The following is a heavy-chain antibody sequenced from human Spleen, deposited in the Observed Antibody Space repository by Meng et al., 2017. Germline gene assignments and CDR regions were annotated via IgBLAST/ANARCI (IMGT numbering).Heavy chain of an antibody. CDR2: FVNYRDT. J-gene: IGHJ4*02. Sequence: QVQPVRAGPEVKKPGASGKVFCKASDYTFTGYGVSWVRQAPGQGLEWMGWFVNYRDTYPAPKFQHRVTMTTDTLTNTVFMELRSLTPDDTAMYYCGRDRGEVIPAEIDHWGQGTLVTVSS. D-gene: IGHD3-10*01. CDR3: GRDRGEVIPAEIDH. V-gene: IGHV1-18*01. CDR1: DYTFTGYG.